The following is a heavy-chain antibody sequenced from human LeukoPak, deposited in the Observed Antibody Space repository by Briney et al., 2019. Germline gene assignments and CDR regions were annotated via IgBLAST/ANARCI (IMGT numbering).Heavy chain of an antibody. CDR3: ARDQRQQWLEFFDY. D-gene: IGHD6-19*01. CDR2: IKQDGSEK. V-gene: IGHV3-7*01. J-gene: IGHJ4*02. Sequence: GGSLRLSCAASGFTFSSYWMSWVRQAPGKGLEWVANIKQDGSEKYYVDPVKGRFTISRDNAKNSLYLQMNSLRAEDTAVYYCARDQRQQWLEFFDYWGQGTLVTVSS. CDR1: GFTFSSYW.